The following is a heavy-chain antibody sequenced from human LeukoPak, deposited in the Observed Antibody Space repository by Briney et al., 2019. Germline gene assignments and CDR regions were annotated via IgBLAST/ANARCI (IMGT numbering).Heavy chain of an antibody. CDR2: IYYSGST. CDR1: GGSISSSTYY. V-gene: IGHV4-39*01. D-gene: IGHD1-26*01. Sequence: SETLSLTCTVSGGSISSSTYYWGWIRQPPGKGLEWVGSIYYSGSTYYNPSLKSRVTISVDTSKNQFSLKLNSVTAADTAVYYCVRHSGSYQEHFDYWGQGTLVTVSS. J-gene: IGHJ4*02. CDR3: VRHSGSYQEHFDY.